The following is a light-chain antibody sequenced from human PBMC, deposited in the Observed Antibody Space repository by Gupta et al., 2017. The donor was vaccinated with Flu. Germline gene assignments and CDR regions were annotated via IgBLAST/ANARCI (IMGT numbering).Light chain of an antibody. V-gene: IGKV3-20*01. Sequence: EIVLTQSPGTLSLSPGARATLSCRASQSVSSSYLAWYQPKPGQAPRLLIYGASSRATGIPDRFSGSGSGTDFTLTISRLEPEDFAVYYCQQYGSSLFTFGPGTKVDIK. CDR1: QSVSSSY. CDR3: QQYGSSLFT. CDR2: GAS. J-gene: IGKJ3*01.